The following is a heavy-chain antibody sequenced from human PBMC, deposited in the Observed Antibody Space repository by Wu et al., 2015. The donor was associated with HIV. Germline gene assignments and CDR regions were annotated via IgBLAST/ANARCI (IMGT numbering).Heavy chain of an antibody. CDR2: IIPLFDTA. CDR1: GGTFIRYG. D-gene: IGHD3-10*01. V-gene: IGHV1-69*12. Sequence: QVQLVQSGAEVKKPGSSVKGRPCKASGGTFIRYGFNWVRQAPGQGPEWLGGIIPLFDTANYAQKFVGRVTITADESTSSAYMELGSLRSEDTAVYFCARFVLAGEDDYNYDNNGQYHEAFDVWGQGTMVTVSS. CDR3: ARFVLAGEDDYNYDNNGQYHEAFDV. J-gene: IGHJ3*01.